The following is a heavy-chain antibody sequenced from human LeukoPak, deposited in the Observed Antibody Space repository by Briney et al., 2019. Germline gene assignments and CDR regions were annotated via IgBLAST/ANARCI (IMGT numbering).Heavy chain of an antibody. J-gene: IGHJ6*04. V-gene: IGHV4-59*01. CDR2: IYYSGST. D-gene: IGHD2-15*01. CDR1: GGSISSYY. Sequence: SETLSLTCTVSGGSISSYYWSWIRQPPGKRLEWIGYIYYSGSTNYNPSLKSRVTISVDTSKNQFSLKLSSVTAADTAVYYCARDGRGYCSGGSCYHYYGMDVWGKGTTVTVSS. CDR3: ARDGRGYCSGGSCYHYYGMDV.